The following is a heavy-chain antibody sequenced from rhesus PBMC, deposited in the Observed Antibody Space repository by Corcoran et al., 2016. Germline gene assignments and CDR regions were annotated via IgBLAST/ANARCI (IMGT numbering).Heavy chain of an antibody. CDR2: INRGGGST. J-gene: IGHJ3*01. D-gene: IGHD2-27*01. V-gene: IGHV3S25*01. CDR3: AKGCSGIYCYLVSSGAFDF. CDR1: GFTFSSYW. Sequence: EVQLVESGGGLAKPGGSLRLSCAASGFTFSSYWMNWVRQAPGKGLEWVSAINRGGGSTDDADTVKGRCTISRENSKNTLSLQMNSLRAEDTAVYYCAKGCSGIYCYLVSSGAFDFWGQGLRVTVSS.